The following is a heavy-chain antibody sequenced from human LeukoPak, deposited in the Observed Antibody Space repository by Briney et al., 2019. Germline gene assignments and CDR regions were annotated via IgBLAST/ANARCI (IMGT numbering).Heavy chain of an antibody. V-gene: IGHV4-59*01. J-gene: IGHJ3*02. CDR2: IYYSGST. CDR1: GGSISSYY. CDR3: ARGGTAVIAPYAFDI. D-gene: IGHD4-23*01. Sequence: PSETLSLTGTVSGGSISSYYWSWIRQPPGKGLEWIGYIYYSGSTNYNPSVKSRVAMSVDTSKKQFSLKLSSLTAADTAVYYCARGGTAVIAPYAFDIWGQGTMVTVSS.